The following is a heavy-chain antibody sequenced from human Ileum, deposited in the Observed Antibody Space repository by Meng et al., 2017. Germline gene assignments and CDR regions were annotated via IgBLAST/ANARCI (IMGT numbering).Heavy chain of an antibody. CDR2: TYYRSKWYN. CDR3: TRGLQFYRFEY. Sequence: SQTLSLTCAISGDSVSSNTAVWNWIRQSPSRGLEWLGRTYYRSKWYNDYAVSVEGRITIDPDTSKNQFSLQLNSVTPEDTAVYYCTRGLQFYRFEYWGQGTLVTVSS. D-gene: IGHD5-24*01. J-gene: IGHJ4*02. CDR1: GDSVSSNTAV. V-gene: IGHV6-1*01.